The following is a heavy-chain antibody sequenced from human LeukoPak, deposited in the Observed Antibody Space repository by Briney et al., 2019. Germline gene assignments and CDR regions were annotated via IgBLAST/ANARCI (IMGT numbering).Heavy chain of an antibody. V-gene: IGHV1-24*01. Sequence: ASVKVSCKVSGYTLTELSMHWVRQAPRKGLEWMGGFDPEDGETIYAQKFQGRVTMTEDTSTDTAYMELSSLRSEDTAVYYCATLPPGWELRQVDYWGQGTLVTVSS. D-gene: IGHD1-26*01. CDR3: ATLPPGWELRQVDY. CDR2: FDPEDGET. CDR1: GYTLTELS. J-gene: IGHJ4*01.